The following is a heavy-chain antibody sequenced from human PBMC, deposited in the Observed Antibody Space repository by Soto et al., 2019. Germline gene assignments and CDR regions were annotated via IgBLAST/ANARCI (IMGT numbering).Heavy chain of an antibody. Sequence: EVQLLESGGGLVQPGGSLRLSCAASGFTFRSYAMNWVRQAPGKGLEWVSAVSGSGTDIYYADSVKGRFTISRDNAKNTLYLQMNSLRAEDTAVYYCAGDYGDYYYYGMDVWGQGTTVTVSS. V-gene: IGHV3-23*01. CDR3: AGDYGDYYYYGMDV. CDR1: GFTFRSYA. CDR2: VSGSGTDI. D-gene: IGHD4-17*01. J-gene: IGHJ6*02.